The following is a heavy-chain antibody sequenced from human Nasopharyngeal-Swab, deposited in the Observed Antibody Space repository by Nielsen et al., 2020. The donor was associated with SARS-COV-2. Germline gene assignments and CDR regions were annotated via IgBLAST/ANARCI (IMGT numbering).Heavy chain of an antibody. CDR3: ARDRSWYLEDAFDI. Sequence: ASVKVSCKASGYTFTSYAMNWVRQAPGQGLEWMGWINTNTGNPTYAQGFTGRFVFSLDTSVSTAYLQISSLKAEDTVVYYCARDRSWYLEDAFDIWGQGTMVTVSS. J-gene: IGHJ3*02. CDR1: GYTFTSYA. V-gene: IGHV7-4-1*02. CDR2: INTNTGNP. D-gene: IGHD6-13*01.